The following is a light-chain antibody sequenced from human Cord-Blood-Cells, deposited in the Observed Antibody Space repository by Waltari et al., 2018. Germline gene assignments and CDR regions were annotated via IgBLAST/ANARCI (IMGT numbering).Light chain of an antibody. CDR3: QQYYSTPWT. Sequence: DIVMTQSPDSLAVSLGERATINCKSSQSVLYSSNNKNYLAWYQQKPGQPPKLLIDWASPRESGVLHQFSGSGSGTDFTLSICSLQAEDVAVYYCQQYYSTPWTFGQGTKVEI. CDR2: WAS. V-gene: IGKV4-1*01. CDR1: QSVLYSSNNKNY. J-gene: IGKJ1*01.